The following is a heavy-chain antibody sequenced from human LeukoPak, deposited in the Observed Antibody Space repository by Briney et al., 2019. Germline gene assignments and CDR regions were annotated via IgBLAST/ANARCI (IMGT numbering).Heavy chain of an antibody. V-gene: IGHV4-59*01. CDR1: GGSISSYY. D-gene: IGHD1-7*01. CDR3: ARVLAWNYDPLYIDY. CDR2: IYYSGST. J-gene: IGHJ4*02. Sequence: SETLSLTCTVSGGSISSYYWSWIRQPPGKGLEWIGYIYYSGSTNYNPSLKSRVTISVDTSKNQFSLKLSSVTAADTAVYYCARVLAWNYDPLYIDYWGQGTLVTVSS.